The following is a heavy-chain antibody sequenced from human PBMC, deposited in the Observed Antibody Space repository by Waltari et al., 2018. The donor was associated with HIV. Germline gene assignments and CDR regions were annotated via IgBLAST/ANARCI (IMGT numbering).Heavy chain of an antibody. CDR3: ASPDTTMVHGHYYFYHMDV. V-gene: IGHV3-66*01. Sequence: EVQLVESGGGLVQPGGSLRLSCAVPGFTVSSNYMSWVRQAPGKGLEWVALIYTGGSTYYADSVKGRFTISRDNSKNTLYLQMNSLRAEDTAVYYCASPDTTMVHGHYYFYHMDVWGQGTTVTVSS. J-gene: IGHJ6*02. CDR1: GFTVSSNY. D-gene: IGHD5-18*01. CDR2: IYTGGST.